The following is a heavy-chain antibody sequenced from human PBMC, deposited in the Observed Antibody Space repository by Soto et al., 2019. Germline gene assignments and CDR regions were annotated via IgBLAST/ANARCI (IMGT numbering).Heavy chain of an antibody. V-gene: IGHV5-10-1*01. J-gene: IGHJ4*02. CDR3: ARLPLAAAYSDANS. Sequence: GESLKISCKGSGYSFTGYWITWVRQMPGKGLEWMGRIDPSDSYTNYSPSFQGHVTIPADKSISTAYLQWSSLKASDTAMYYCARLPLAAAYSDANSWGQGTLVTVSS. CDR2: IDPSDSYT. CDR1: GYSFTGYW. D-gene: IGHD6-25*01.